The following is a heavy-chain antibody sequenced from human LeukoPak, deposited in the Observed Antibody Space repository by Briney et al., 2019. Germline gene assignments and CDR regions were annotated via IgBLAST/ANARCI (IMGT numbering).Heavy chain of an antibody. Sequence: SETLSLTCTVSGGSISSANYYWSWIRQPPGKGLEWIGEINHSGSTNYNPSLKSRVTISVDTSKNQFSLKLSSVTAADTAVYYCARSPLTGNYGDWFDPWGQGTLVIVSS. CDR1: GGSISSANYY. J-gene: IGHJ5*02. CDR2: INHSGST. V-gene: IGHV4-39*07. D-gene: IGHD3-9*01. CDR3: ARSPLTGNYGDWFDP.